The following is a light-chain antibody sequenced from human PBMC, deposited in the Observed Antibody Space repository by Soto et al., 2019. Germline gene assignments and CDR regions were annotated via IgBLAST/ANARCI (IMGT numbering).Light chain of an antibody. V-gene: IGKV1-39*01. CDR3: QQRYSSPLT. J-gene: IGKJ4*01. CDR2: GAS. Sequence: NHVTLSLSFLSATVGDRVTITFRASQGISSYLAWFQQKPGRAPNLLIYGASTLQSGVPSRFSGSGSGTDFTLTISSLQPEDFGSYYCQQRYSSPLTFGGGTKVDIK. CDR1: QGISSY.